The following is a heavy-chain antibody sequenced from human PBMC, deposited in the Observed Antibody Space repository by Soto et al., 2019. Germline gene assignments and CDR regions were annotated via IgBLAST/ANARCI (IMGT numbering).Heavy chain of an antibody. CDR3: AKSVGGYYDSSGYYYFDY. CDR1: GFTFSSYA. CDR2: ISGSGGST. J-gene: IGHJ4*02. V-gene: IGHV3-23*01. D-gene: IGHD3-22*01. Sequence: EVQLLESGGGLVQPGGSLRLSCAASGFTFSSYAMSWVRQAPGKGLEWVSAISGSGGSTYYADSVKGRFTISRDTSKNTLYLQMNRLRAEDTAVYYCAKSVGGYYDSSGYYYFDYWGQGTLVTVSS.